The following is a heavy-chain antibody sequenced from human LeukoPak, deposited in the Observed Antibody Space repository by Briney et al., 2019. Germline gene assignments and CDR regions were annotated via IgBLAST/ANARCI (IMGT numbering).Heavy chain of an antibody. J-gene: IGHJ6*03. CDR3: AKDSIVYYYYYMDV. D-gene: IGHD3-16*02. CDR1: GFTFSSYG. V-gene: IGHV3-30*18. Sequence: GRSLRLSCAASGFTFSSYGMHWVRQAPTRGMEWVAVISYDGSNKYYADSVKGRFTISRDKSKNTLYLHMNSLRAEDTAVYYCAKDSIVYYYYYMDVWGKGTTVTISS. CDR2: ISYDGSNK.